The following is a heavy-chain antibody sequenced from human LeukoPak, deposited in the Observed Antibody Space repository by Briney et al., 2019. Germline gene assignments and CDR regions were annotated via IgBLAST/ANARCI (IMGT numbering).Heavy chain of an antibody. CDR1: GGSFSGYY. D-gene: IGHD2-2*01. Sequence: SETLSLTCAVYGGSFSGYYWSWIRQPPGKGREWIGEINHSGSTNYNPSLKSRVTISVDTSKNQFSLKLSSVTAADTAVYYCATVRSAAMFYYYYMDVWGKGTTVTVSS. J-gene: IGHJ6*03. CDR2: INHSGST. V-gene: IGHV4-34*01. CDR3: ATVRSAAMFYYYYMDV.